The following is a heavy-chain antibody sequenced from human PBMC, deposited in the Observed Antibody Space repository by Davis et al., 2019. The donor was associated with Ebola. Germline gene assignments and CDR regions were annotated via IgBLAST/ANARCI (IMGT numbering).Heavy chain of an antibody. CDR1: GGSLSGYY. Sequence: SETLSLTCAVSGGSLSGYYWNWIRQTPGKGPEWIGEVNYLGSAKYNPSLKRRVSISVDTSNRQFSLKLASVTAADTAIYYCASQRLTVAQGSKPIYRHGMDGWAQGTMV. V-gene: IGHV4-34*01. CDR2: VNYLGSA. D-gene: IGHD3-9*01. J-gene: IGHJ6*02. CDR3: ASQRLTVAQGSKPIYRHGMDG.